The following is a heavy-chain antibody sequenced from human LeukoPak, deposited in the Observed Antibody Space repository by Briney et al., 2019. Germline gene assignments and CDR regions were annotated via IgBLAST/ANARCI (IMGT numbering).Heavy chain of an antibody. CDR2: IKSNLDDGTA. CDR3: STDFSHFDFSSGYYSY. Sequence: TGGSLRLSCAASGFGFNNAWMIWVRQTPGKGLEWVGRIKSNLDDGTADYATPVKGRFIISRDDSKSTLYLQMSSLKIEDTAVYYCSTDFSHFDFSSGYYSYWGQGTLVTV. D-gene: IGHD3-3*01. CDR1: GFGFNNAW. V-gene: IGHV3-15*01. J-gene: IGHJ4*02.